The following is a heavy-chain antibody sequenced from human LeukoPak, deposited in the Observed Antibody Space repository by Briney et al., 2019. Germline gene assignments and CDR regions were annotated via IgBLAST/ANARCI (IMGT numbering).Heavy chain of an antibody. CDR1: GYTLTELS. CDR3: ATAQTTVTRGAFDY. D-gene: IGHD4-17*01. V-gene: IGHV1-24*01. J-gene: IGHJ4*02. CDR2: FDPEDGET. Sequence: ASVKVSCKVSGYTLTELSMQWVRQAPGKGLEWMGGFDPEDGETIYAQKFQGRVTMTEDTSTDTAYMELSSLRSEDTAVYYCATAQTTVTRGAFDYWGQGTLVTVSS.